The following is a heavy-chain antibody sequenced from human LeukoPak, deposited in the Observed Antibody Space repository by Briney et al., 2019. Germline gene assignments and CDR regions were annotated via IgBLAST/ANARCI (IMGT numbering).Heavy chain of an antibody. Sequence: SETLSLTCTVSGGSISSGSYYWSWIRQPAGKGLEWIGRIYTSGSTNYNPSLKSRVTISVDTSKNQFSLKLSSVTAADTAVYYCARVSQKAAAGRPVADYFDYWGQGTLVTVSS. J-gene: IGHJ4*02. CDR1: GGSISSGSYY. CDR2: IYTSGST. D-gene: IGHD6-13*01. V-gene: IGHV4-61*02. CDR3: ARVSQKAAAGRPVADYFDY.